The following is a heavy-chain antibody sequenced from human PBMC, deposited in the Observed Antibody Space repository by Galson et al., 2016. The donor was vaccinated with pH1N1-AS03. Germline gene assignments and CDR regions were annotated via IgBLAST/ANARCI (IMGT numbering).Heavy chain of an antibody. J-gene: IGHJ6*02. Sequence: SLRLSCAASGFPFSGYWMTWVRQAAGKGLEWVASIKQDGSDKHYVDSVKGRFTTSKDNAKNSLYLQMNSLRPEDTAVYYCAKAVAGSLNLYYYYGADVWGQGTTVTVSS. V-gene: IGHV3-7*03. CDR1: GFPFSGYW. CDR3: AKAVAGSLNLYYYYGADV. CDR2: IKQDGSDK. D-gene: IGHD6-19*01.